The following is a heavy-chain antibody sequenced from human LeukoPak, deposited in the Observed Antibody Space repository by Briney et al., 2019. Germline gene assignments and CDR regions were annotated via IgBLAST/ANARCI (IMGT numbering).Heavy chain of an antibody. V-gene: IGHV3-21*01. D-gene: IGHD5-12*01. J-gene: IGHJ6*03. CDR1: GFTFSTYS. CDR2: ISTSSSYI. Sequence: GGSLRLSCAASGFTFSTYSMNWVRQAPGKGLEWVSCISTSSSYIYYADSVKGRFTISRDNAKKSLYLQMNSLRAEDTAVYYCARDLSGYDHTYYYYMDVWGKGTTVTVSS. CDR3: ARDLSGYDHTYYYYMDV.